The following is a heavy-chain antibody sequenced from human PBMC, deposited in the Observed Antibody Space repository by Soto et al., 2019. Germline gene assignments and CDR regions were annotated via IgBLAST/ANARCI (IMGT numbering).Heavy chain of an antibody. Sequence: EVQLVESGGGLVQPGGSLRLSCAASGFTFGSYWMHWVRQTPGKGLVWVSRISSDGSATTYADSVKGRFTMTRDNARKTLYLQMNRLRAEDTAVYYCAELRYCSNVTCYSAIRGQGTLVTVSS. J-gene: IGHJ4*01. CDR2: ISSDGSAT. CDR1: GFTFGSYW. CDR3: AELRYCSNVTCYSAI. V-gene: IGHV3-74*01. D-gene: IGHD2-15*01.